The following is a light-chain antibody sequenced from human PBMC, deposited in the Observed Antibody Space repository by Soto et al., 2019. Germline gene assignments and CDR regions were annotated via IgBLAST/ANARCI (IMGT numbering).Light chain of an antibody. Sequence: EIVLTQSPATLSLSPGERATLSCMASQRVSSSSLAWYQHKPGQSPRLLIYDASNRATGIPARFSGSGSGTDFTLTISSLEPEDFAVYYCQQRSNWPLTFGGGTKVDIK. CDR2: DAS. CDR3: QQRSNWPLT. CDR1: QRVSSSS. V-gene: IGKV3-11*01. J-gene: IGKJ4*01.